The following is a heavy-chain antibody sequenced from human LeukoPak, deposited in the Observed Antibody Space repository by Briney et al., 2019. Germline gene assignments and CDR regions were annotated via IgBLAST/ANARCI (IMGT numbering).Heavy chain of an antibody. CDR2: IIPIFGTA. J-gene: IGHJ4*02. CDR1: GGTFSSYA. V-gene: IGHV1-69*13. Sequence: SVTVSCKASGGTFSSYAISWVRQAPGQGLEWMGGIIPIFGTANYAQKFQGRVTITADESTSTAYMELSSLRSEDTAVYYCARSNYGDYLFDYWGQGTLVTVSS. D-gene: IGHD4-17*01. CDR3: ARSNYGDYLFDY.